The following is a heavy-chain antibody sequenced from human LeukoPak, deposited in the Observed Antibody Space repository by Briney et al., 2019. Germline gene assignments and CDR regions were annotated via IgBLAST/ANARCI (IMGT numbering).Heavy chain of an antibody. V-gene: IGHV3-23*01. CDR3: AKALYYYYYMDV. J-gene: IGHJ6*03. CDR2: ISGSGGST. Sequence: RGSLRLSCAASGFTFSSYAMSWVRQAPGKGLEWVSAISGSGGSTYYADSVKGRFTISRDNSKNALYLQMNSLRAEDTAVYYCAKALYYYYYMDVWGKGTTVTVSS. CDR1: GFTFSSYA.